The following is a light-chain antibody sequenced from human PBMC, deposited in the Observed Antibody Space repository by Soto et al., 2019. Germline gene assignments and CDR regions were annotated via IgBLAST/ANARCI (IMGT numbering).Light chain of an antibody. CDR3: SSYTSSSTPLYF. J-gene: IGLJ1*01. V-gene: IGLV2-14*01. CDR2: DVS. Sequence: QSALTPPASVSGSPGQSITISCTGTSSDVGGYNYVSWYQQHPGKATKLMIYDVSNRPSGVSNRFSGSKSGNTASLTISGLQAEDEADYCCSSYTSSSTPLYFFGTGTKLTVL. CDR1: SSDVGGYNY.